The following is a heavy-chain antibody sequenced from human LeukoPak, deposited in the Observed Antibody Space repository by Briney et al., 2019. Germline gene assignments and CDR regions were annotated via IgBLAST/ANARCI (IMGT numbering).Heavy chain of an antibody. CDR2: INHSGST. V-gene: IGHV4-34*01. CDR3: ARGIRVPGYCSSTSCRNWFDP. Sequence: PSETLSLTCAVNSVSFSGYYWSWIRQPPGKGLEWIGEINHSGSTNYNPSLKSRVTISVDTSKNQFSLKLSSVTAADTAVYYCARGIRVPGYCSSTSCRNWFDPWGQGTLVTVSS. D-gene: IGHD2-2*01. CDR1: SVSFSGYY. J-gene: IGHJ5*02.